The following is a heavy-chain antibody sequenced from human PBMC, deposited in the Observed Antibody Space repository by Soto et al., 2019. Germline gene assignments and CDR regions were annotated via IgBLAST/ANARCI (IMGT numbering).Heavy chain of an antibody. D-gene: IGHD3-22*01. Sequence: DVQLVESGGGLVQPGRSLRLSCAASGFTFDDYAMHWVRQAPGKGLEWVSGISWNSGSIGYADSVKGRFTISRDNAKNSLYLQMNSLRAEDTALYYCAKDKASYDSSGCLDYWGQGTLVTVSS. J-gene: IGHJ4*02. CDR2: ISWNSGSI. CDR1: GFTFDDYA. CDR3: AKDKASYDSSGCLDY. V-gene: IGHV3-9*01.